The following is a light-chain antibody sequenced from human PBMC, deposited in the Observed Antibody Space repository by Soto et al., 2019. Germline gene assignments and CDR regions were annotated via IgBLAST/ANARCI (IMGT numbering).Light chain of an antibody. Sequence: EFVLTQSPGTLSLSPGERATLSCRASQTVRNNYLAWYQQKPGQAPRLLIYDASSRATGIPDRFSGGGSGTDFPLTISRLEPEDFAVYYCQQFSSYPFTFGGGTNVQIK. CDR3: QQFSSYPFT. J-gene: IGKJ4*01. CDR2: DAS. CDR1: QTVRNNY. V-gene: IGKV3-20*01.